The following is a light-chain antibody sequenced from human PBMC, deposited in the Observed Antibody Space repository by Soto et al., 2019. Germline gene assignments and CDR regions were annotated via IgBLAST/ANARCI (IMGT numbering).Light chain of an antibody. CDR1: QSVSSSY. CDR3: QQYGSSLWT. CDR2: GAS. J-gene: IGKJ1*01. V-gene: IGKV3-20*01. Sequence: EIVLTQSPGTLSLSPGERATLSCRASQSVSSSYLAWYQQKPGQAPRLLIYGASSRATGIPDRFSGSRSGTDFTLTISRLEPEDFAVYYCQQYGSSLWTFGKGTKVEIK.